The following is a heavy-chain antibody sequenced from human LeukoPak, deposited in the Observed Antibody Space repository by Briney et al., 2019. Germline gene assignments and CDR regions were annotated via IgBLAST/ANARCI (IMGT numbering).Heavy chain of an antibody. D-gene: IGHD5-24*01. Sequence: SVKVSCKASGGTFSSYAISWVRQAPGQGLEWMGRIIPIFGIANYAQKFQGKVTITADKSTSTAYMELSSLRSEDTAVYYCARGRSRGMATITAYYYYYYGMDVWGQGTTVTVSS. V-gene: IGHV1-69*04. CDR1: GGTFSSYA. J-gene: IGHJ6*02. CDR3: ARGRSRGMATITAYYYYYYGMDV. CDR2: IIPIFGIA.